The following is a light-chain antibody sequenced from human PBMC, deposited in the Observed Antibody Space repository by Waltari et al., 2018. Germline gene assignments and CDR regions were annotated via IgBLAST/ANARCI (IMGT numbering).Light chain of an antibody. CDR2: HAS. CDR3: QHYLRLPVT. CDR1: QSVNGA. Sequence: EIVLTQSPGTLSLSPGEGATLSCRASQSVNGALAWYQQKPGQAPRLLIYHASNRATGIPDRFSGSGSGTDFILTISRLEPEDFAVYYCQHYLRLPVTFGQGTKVEI. V-gene: IGKV3-20*01. J-gene: IGKJ1*01.